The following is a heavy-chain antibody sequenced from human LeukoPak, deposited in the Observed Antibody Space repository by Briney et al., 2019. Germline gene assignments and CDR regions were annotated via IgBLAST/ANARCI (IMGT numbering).Heavy chain of an antibody. J-gene: IGHJ4*02. D-gene: IGHD3-3*01. CDR2: ISSNGGST. Sequence: GGSLRLSCAASGFTFSDYAMHWVRQAPGKGLEYVSVISSNGGSTYYADSVKGRFTISRDNSKNTLYLQMSSLRTEDTAIYYCVKAQYDFWSGLDYWGQGTPVTVSS. CDR3: VKAQYDFWSGLDY. V-gene: IGHV3-64D*06. CDR1: GFTFSDYA.